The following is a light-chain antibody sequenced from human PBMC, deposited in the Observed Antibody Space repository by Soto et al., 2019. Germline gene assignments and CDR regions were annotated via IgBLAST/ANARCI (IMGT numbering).Light chain of an antibody. Sequence: DIQMTQSLSSLSASVGDRVTITCRASQSIARVLNWYQQTPGKAPKLLIYAASSLQSGVPSRFSGSGSGTDFTLTISSLQPEDFATYYCQQNYSPPPITFGQGTRLEI. V-gene: IGKV1-39*01. CDR2: AAS. CDR1: QSIARV. CDR3: QQNYSPPPIT. J-gene: IGKJ5*01.